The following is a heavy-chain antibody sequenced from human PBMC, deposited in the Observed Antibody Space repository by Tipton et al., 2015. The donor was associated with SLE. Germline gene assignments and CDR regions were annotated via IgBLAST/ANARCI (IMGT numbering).Heavy chain of an antibody. CDR1: GFTFEDYS. CDR3: AKAHLAYGIFNYMDV. J-gene: IGHJ6*03. Sequence: GSLRLSCAASGFTFEDYSIHWIRQAPGKGLEWVSLITWDGSVTYYADSVKGRFTISRDNSENSLYLQMSSLRTDDTALYYCAKAHLAYGIFNYMDVWGKGTTVTVSS. D-gene: IGHD3-10*01. V-gene: IGHV3-43*01. CDR2: ITWDGSVT.